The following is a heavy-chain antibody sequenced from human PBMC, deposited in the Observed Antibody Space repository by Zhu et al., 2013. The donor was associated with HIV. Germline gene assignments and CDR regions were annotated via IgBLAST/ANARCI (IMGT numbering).Heavy chain of an antibody. CDR3: ARDGYSTTWSRYGRYDYYYYAMDV. CDR2: ISVYNGNT. Sequence: QVQLVQSGAEVKKPGASVKVSCKASGYTFTTYGISWVRQAPGQGLEWMGWISVYNGNTNYAQNLQGRVTMTTDTSTSTAYMELRSLRSDDTAVYYCARDGYSTTWSRYGRYDYYYYAMDVWGQGTTVIVSS. D-gene: IGHD6-13*01. J-gene: IGHJ6*02. CDR1: GYTFTTYG. V-gene: IGHV1-18*04.